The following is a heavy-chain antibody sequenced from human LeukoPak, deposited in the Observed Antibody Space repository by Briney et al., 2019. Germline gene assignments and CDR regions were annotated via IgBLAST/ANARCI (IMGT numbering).Heavy chain of an antibody. D-gene: IGHD3-22*01. V-gene: IGHV4-39*01. J-gene: IGHJ5*02. CDR1: GGSISSSSYY. CDR3: ARPLTYYYDSSGYSNWFDP. CDR2: IYYSGST. Sequence: PSETLSLTCTVSGGSISSSSYYWGWIRQPPGKGLEWIGSIYYSGSTYYNPSLKSRVTISVDTSNNQFSLKLSSVTAADTAVYYCARPLTYYYDSSGYSNWFDPWGQGTLVTVSS.